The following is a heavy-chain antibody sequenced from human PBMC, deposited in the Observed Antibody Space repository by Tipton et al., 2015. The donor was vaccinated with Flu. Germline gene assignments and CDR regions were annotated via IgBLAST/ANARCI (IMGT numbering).Heavy chain of an antibody. J-gene: IGHJ4*02. Sequence: LRLSCNVSGASISSGSYYWSWIRQPAGKGLEWVGRFHSNGFNDYNSSLESRVTVSVDTSKNQFSLSLKSVTAADTAVYFCARFGSGTFETHWGQGTLVTVPS. CDR2: FHSNGFN. CDR1: GASISSGSYY. CDR3: ARFGSGTFETH. D-gene: IGHD3-10*01. V-gene: IGHV4-61*02.